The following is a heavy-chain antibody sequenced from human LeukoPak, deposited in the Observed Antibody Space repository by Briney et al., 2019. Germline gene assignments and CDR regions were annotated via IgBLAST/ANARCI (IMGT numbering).Heavy chain of an antibody. CDR1: GFTFSSYG. J-gene: IGHJ6*02. D-gene: IGHD3-9*01. CDR3: ARDQDLRYFGPDYYYYYGMDV. Sequence: GRSLRLSCAASGFTFSSYGMHWVRQAPGKGLEWVAVIWYDGSNKYYADSVKGRFTISRDNSKNTLYLQMNSLRAEDTAVYYCARDQDLRYFGPDYYYYYGMDVWGQGTTVTVSS. CDR2: IWYDGSNK. V-gene: IGHV3-33*08.